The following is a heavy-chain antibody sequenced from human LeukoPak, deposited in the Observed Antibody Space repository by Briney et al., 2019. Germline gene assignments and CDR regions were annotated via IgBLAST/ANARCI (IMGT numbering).Heavy chain of an antibody. CDR3: ARERTYGDSIFDY. V-gene: IGHV4-31*03. J-gene: IGHJ4*02. D-gene: IGHD4-17*01. Sequence: SETLSLTCTVSGGSISNGGYHWSWIRRHPGKGLEWIGYIYNSGSTYYNPSLRSRVTISVDTSKDQFSLKLSSVTAADTAVYYCARERTYGDSIFDYWGQGTLVTVSS. CDR2: IYNSGST. CDR1: GGSISNGGYH.